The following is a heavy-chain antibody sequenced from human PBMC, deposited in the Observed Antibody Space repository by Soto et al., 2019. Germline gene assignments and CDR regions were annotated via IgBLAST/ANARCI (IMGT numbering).Heavy chain of an antibody. CDR1: GGSLSSYY. J-gene: IGHJ3*02. CDR3: ARLYYDSSGYYSHDAFDI. D-gene: IGHD3-22*01. V-gene: IGHV4-59*01. CDR2: IYYSGST. Sequence: TSETLSLTCTVSGGSLSSYYWSWIRQPPGKGLEWIGYIYYSGSTNYNPSLKSRVTISVDTSKNQFSLKLSSVTAADMAVYYCARLYYDSSGYYSHDAFDIWGQGTMVTVS.